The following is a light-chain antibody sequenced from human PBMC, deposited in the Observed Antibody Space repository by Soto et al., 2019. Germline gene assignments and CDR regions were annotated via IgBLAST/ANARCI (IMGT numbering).Light chain of an antibody. CDR1: QSIFSNY. CDR2: GAS. Sequence: EVMLTQSPGTLSLSPGERATLSCRASQSIFSNYLAWYQQKSGQAPRLLIYGASNRATGIPDRFSGSGSGTDFTLTISRLQPEDFAVYYCQQYGTSPRPFGQWTKVEFK. CDR3: QQYGTSPRP. J-gene: IGKJ1*01. V-gene: IGKV3-20*01.